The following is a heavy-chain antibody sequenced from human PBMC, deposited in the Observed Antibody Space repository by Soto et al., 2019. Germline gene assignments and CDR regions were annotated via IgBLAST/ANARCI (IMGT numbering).Heavy chain of an antibody. CDR3: AKERLARGFDY. CDR2: ISGGGDNT. V-gene: IGHV3-23*01. Sequence: EVQLLDSGGGLVQPGGSLRLSCEASGFTFSNYAMNWVRQAPGKGVEWVVGISGGGDNTSYADSVKGGFTISRDNAKDTVLLQMNSLRTEDTAVYYCAKERLARGFDYWGQGTLVTVSS. J-gene: IGHJ4*02. CDR1: GFTFSNYA.